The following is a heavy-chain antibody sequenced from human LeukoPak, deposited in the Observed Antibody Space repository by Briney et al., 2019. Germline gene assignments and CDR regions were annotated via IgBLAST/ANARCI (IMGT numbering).Heavy chain of an antibody. V-gene: IGHV1-2*06. J-gene: IGHJ4*02. CDR3: ARDETGGSQNFDY. CDR1: GYTFTGYY. CDR2: INPNSGGT. D-gene: IGHD1-26*01. Sequence: ASVKVSCKASGYTFTGYYMHWVRQAPGQGLEWMGRINPNSGGTNYAQKFQGRVTMARDTSISTAYMELSRLRSDDTAVYYCARDETGGSQNFDYWGQGTLVTVSS.